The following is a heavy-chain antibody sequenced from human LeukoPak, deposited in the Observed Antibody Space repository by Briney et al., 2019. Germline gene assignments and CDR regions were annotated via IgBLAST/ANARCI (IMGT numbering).Heavy chain of an antibody. CDR2: FLYSGTT. V-gene: IGHV4-59*02. CDR1: NGAAKNYY. CDR3: ATLVYSGSRYHFDT. J-gene: IGHJ4*02. D-gene: IGHD1-26*01. Sequence: SETLSLTCFDWNGAAKNYYWTWIRQPPGQGLEWIGNFLYSGTTTYRASLDSRLIISVDNSKNTVSLRLFSVTAADTAVYYCATLVYSGSRYHFDTWGQGTLVTVSS.